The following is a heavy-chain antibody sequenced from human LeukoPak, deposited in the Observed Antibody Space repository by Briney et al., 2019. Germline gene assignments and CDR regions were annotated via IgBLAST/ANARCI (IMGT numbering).Heavy chain of an antibody. V-gene: IGHV3-9*01. CDR2: ISWNSGSI. Sequence: PGGSLRLSCAASGFTFDDYAMHWVRQAPGKGLEWVSGISWNSGSIGYADSVKGRFTISRDNAKNSLYLQMNSLRAEDTAVYYCARETEGLDYYYYMDVWGKGTTVTISS. CDR1: GFTFDDYA. CDR3: ARETEGLDYYYYMDV. J-gene: IGHJ6*03. D-gene: IGHD6-19*01.